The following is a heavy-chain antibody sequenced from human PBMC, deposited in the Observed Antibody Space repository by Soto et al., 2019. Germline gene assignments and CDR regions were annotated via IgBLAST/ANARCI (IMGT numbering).Heavy chain of an antibody. Sequence: PGGSLRLSCAASRFTVSINYMVWVRQAPGKGLEWVSIIYVNDNTYYADSVKGRFTISRDSSKNTMYLQMNSLRAEDTAIYYCARDYNGLGSCAPWFDPWGQGTLVTVSS. CDR1: RFTVSINY. V-gene: IGHV3-66*01. CDR3: ARDYNGLGSCAPWFDP. CDR2: IYVNDNT. J-gene: IGHJ5*02. D-gene: IGHD3-10*01.